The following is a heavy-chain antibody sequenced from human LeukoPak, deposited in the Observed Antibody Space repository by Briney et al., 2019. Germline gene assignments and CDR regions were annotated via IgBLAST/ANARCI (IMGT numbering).Heavy chain of an antibody. CDR3: VRDGRGTVDGYFDS. D-gene: IGHD1-1*01. V-gene: IGHV3-49*04. J-gene: IGHJ4*02. CDR2: IRNKRYGGTV. CDR1: GFNFGDYG. Sequence: PGGSLRLSCTTSGFNFGDYGLSWVRQAPGKGLEWVTFIRNKRYGGTVDYAASVQGRFTISRDDSKSIPFLQMNSLQIDDTAVYYCVRDGRGTVDGYFDSWGQGTLVTVSS.